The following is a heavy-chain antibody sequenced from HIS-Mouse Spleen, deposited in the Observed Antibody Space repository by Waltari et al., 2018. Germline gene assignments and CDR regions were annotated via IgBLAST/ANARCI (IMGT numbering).Heavy chain of an antibody. V-gene: IGHV1-2*02. CDR2: INPNSGGT. CDR3: ARVSSGGSDFDY. D-gene: IGHD3-16*01. Sequence: QVQLVQSGAEVKKPGASVKVSCRAPGYTFTGYSMHVVRQAPGQGLEWMGWINPNSGGTNYAQKFQGRVTMTRDTSISTAYMELSRLRSDDTAVYYCARVSSGGSDFDYWGQGTLVTVSS. J-gene: IGHJ4*02. CDR1: GYTFTGYS.